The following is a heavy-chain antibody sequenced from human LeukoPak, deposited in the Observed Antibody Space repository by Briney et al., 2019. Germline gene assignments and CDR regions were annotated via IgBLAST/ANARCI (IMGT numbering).Heavy chain of an antibody. D-gene: IGHD3-22*01. V-gene: IGHV1-69*13. Sequence: ASVKVSCKASGGTFSSYAISWVRQAPGQGFEWMGGITPIFGTANFAQKFPGRVSITADGSTSTAFMELSSLRSEDTAVYYCAREWGLESSGYYYAYWGQGTLVTVSS. CDR2: ITPIFGTA. CDR3: AREWGLESSGYYYAY. J-gene: IGHJ4*02. CDR1: GGTFSSYA.